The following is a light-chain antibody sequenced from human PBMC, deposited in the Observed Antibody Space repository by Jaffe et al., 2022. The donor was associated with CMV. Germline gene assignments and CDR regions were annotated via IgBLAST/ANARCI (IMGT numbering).Light chain of an antibody. Sequence: EIVLTQSPGTLSLSPGERGTLSCRASQRVNTNLAWYQHKPGQAPRLLIYGASTRAAGIPDRFSGSGSGTDFTLTISRLEPDDFAVYYCQQSGSSVYTFGQGTKLEIK. J-gene: IGKJ2*01. CDR2: GAS. V-gene: IGKV3-20*01. CDR3: QQSGSSVYT. CDR1: QRVNTN.